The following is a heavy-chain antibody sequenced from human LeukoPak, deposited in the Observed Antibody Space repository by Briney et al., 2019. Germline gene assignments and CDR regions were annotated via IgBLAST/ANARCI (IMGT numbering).Heavy chain of an antibody. CDR2: ISSSSSTI. V-gene: IGHV3-48*04. D-gene: IGHD3-10*01. J-gene: IGHJ6*03. CDR1: GFTFSSYS. Sequence: GGSLRLSCAASGFTFSSYSMNWVRQAPGKGLELVSYISSSSSTIYYADSVKGRFTISRDNAKNSLYLQMNSLRAVDTAVYYCAKDRGFSGSGSYYSHYYMDVWGKGTTVTVSS. CDR3: AKDRGFSGSGSYYSHYYMDV.